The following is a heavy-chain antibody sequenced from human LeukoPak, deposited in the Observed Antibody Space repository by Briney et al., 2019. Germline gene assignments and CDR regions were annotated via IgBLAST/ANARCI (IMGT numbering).Heavy chain of an antibody. CDR2: ICGSGSST. CDR3: AKYREARYCSSTSCLDAFDI. J-gene: IGHJ3*02. V-gene: IGHV3-23*01. Sequence: PGGSLRLSCAASGFTFSSYAMSWVRQPPGKGLEWVSYICGSGSSTNYPASVKGRFTISRDNSKNTLYLQMNSLRAEDTAVYYCAKYREARYCSSTSCLDAFDIWGQGTMVTVSS. D-gene: IGHD2-2*01. CDR1: GFTFSSYA.